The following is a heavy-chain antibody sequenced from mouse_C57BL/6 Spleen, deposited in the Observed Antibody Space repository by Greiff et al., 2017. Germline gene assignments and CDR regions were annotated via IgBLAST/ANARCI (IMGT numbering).Heavy chain of an antibody. CDR3: ARSGYYGSSPYYYAMDY. D-gene: IGHD1-1*01. V-gene: IGHV1-82*01. Sequence: QVQLQQSGPELVKPGASVKISCKASGYAFSSSWMNWVKQRPGKGLEWIGRIYPGDGDTNYNGKFKGKATLTADKSSSTAYMQLSSLTSEDSAVYFCARSGYYGSSPYYYAMDYWGQGTSVTVSS. CDR1: GYAFSSSW. CDR2: IYPGDGDT. J-gene: IGHJ4*01.